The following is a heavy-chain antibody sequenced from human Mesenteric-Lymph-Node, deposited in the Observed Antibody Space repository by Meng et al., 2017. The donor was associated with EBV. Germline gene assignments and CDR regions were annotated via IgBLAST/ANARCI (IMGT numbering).Heavy chain of an antibody. V-gene: IGHV1-46*01. CDR1: GYSFTRYY. CDR3: AREGLSSSSHYFDF. Sequence: QVQLVQAGAEVKKPGASVKVACKASGYSFTRYYIHWVRQAPGQGLEWMGIINPSGGSTSYAQKFQGRVTVTMDTSTSTVYMELRSLRSEDTAVYYCAREGLSSSSHYFDFWGQGTLVTVSS. D-gene: IGHD6-6*01. J-gene: IGHJ4*02. CDR2: INPSGGST.